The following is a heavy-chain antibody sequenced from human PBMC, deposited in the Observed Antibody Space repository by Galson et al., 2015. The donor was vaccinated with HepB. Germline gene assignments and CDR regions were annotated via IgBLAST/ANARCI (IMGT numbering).Heavy chain of an antibody. CDR2: ISSSGSTI. D-gene: IGHD1-1*01. J-gene: IGHJ5*02. CDR3: ATLRVQQKDNWFDP. CDR1: GFTFSSYE. Sequence: SLRLSCAASGFTFSSYEMNWVRQAPGKGLEWVSYISSSGSTIYYADSVKGRFTISRDNAKNSLYLQMNSLRAEDTAVYYCATLRVQQKDNWFDPWGQGTLVTVPS. V-gene: IGHV3-48*03.